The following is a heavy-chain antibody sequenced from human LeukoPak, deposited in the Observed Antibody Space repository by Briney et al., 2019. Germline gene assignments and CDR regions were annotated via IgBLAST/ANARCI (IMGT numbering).Heavy chain of an antibody. D-gene: IGHD3-10*01. Sequence: ASVKVSCKASGYXFTGYYIHWVRQAPGQGHEWMGWINPNSGGTNYAQKFQGRVTMTRDTSINTAYMELSSLRSDDTAVYYCARDPIYSGSSWFDPWGQGTLVTVSS. CDR2: INPNSGGT. J-gene: IGHJ5*02. CDR1: GYXFTGYY. CDR3: ARDPIYSGSSWFDP. V-gene: IGHV1-2*02.